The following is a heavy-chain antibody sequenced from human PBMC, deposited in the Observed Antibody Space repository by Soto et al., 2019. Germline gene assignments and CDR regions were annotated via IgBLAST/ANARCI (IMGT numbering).Heavy chain of an antibody. CDR1: GYSFSSYW. CDR2: IDPSDSQT. Sequence: GDSLQISCKGSGYSFSSYWIGWLRQMPGKGLDWMGRIDPSDSQTYYSPSFQGHVTISVTKSITTVFLQWSSLRASDTAMYYCARQIYDSDTGPNFQYYFDSWGQGTPVTVSS. CDR3: ARQIYDSDTGPNFQYYFDS. J-gene: IGHJ4*02. V-gene: IGHV5-10-1*01. D-gene: IGHD3-22*01.